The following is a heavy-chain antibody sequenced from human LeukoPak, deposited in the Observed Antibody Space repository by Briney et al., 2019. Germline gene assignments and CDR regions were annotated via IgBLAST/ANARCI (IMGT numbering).Heavy chain of an antibody. CDR2: ISWNSGSI. V-gene: IGHV3-9*03. Sequence: PGGSLRLSCAASGFTFSSYAMSWVRQAPGKGLEWVSGISWNSGSIGYADSVKGRFTISRDNAKNSLYLQMNSLRAEDMALYYCAKGLSGWSEEYYFDYWGQGTLVTVSS. CDR3: AKGLSGWSEEYYFDY. D-gene: IGHD6-19*01. CDR1: GFTFSSYA. J-gene: IGHJ4*02.